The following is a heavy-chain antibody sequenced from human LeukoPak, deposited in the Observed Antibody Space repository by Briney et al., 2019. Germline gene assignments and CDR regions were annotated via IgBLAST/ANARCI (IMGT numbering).Heavy chain of an antibody. Sequence: PSETLSLTCAVSGGSISSGGYYWSWIRQPPGKGLEWIGYMYYSGSANYNPSLKSRVTISVDTSKNQFSLKLSSVTAADTAVYYCARNVALDGYTSFDYWGQGTLVTVSS. J-gene: IGHJ4*02. CDR3: ARNVALDGYTSFDY. CDR1: GGSISSGGYY. D-gene: IGHD5-24*01. V-gene: IGHV4-61*08. CDR2: MYYSGSA.